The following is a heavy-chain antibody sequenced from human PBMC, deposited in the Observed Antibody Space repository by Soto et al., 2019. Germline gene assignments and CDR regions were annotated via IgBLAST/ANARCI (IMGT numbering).Heavy chain of an antibody. Sequence: QVQLVESGGGVVQPGRSLRLSCAASGFTFSAYGMHWVRQAPGKGLEWLAMIYYDGNNKYYADSVEGRFTISRDNSKNTLYLQMSSLRAEDTAVYYCARVGGTVTSDYCGQGSLLTVSS. V-gene: IGHV3-33*01. D-gene: IGHD4-17*01. CDR1: GFTFSAYG. CDR3: ARVGGTVTSDY. J-gene: IGHJ4*02. CDR2: IYYDGNNK.